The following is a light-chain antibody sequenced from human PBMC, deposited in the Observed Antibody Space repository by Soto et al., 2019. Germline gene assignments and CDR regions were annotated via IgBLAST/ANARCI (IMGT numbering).Light chain of an antibody. CDR2: DAS. CDR3: QQYDNLAFT. CDR1: QDIRNH. Sequence: DSQMTQPPSSLSASVWDIVTITCQASQDIRNHFNLYQQKPWKAPKFLIYDASNLERGVPSRFSGSGSGTDFTFTISSMQPEDIGTYYCQQYDNLAFTFGQGTKVDIK. V-gene: IGKV1-33*01. J-gene: IGKJ2*01.